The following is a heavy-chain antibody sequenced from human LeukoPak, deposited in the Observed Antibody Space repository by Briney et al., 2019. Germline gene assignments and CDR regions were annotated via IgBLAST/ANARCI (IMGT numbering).Heavy chain of an antibody. Sequence: ASVKVSCKASGYTFTSYAIHWVRQAPGQRLEWMGWMNPNSGNTDYAQKFQGRVTITRNTSISTAYMELSSLRSGDTAVYYCARGLVGATLYYYYGMDVWGQGTTVTVSS. J-gene: IGHJ6*02. CDR2: MNPNSGNT. V-gene: IGHV1-8*01. CDR1: GYTFTSYA. CDR3: ARGLVGATLYYYYGMDV. D-gene: IGHD1-26*01.